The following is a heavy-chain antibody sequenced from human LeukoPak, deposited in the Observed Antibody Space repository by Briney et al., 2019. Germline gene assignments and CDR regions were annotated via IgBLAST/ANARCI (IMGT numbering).Heavy chain of an antibody. J-gene: IGHJ4*02. CDR3: ARDLAVAGKPDY. CDR1: GYSFTSYW. CDR2: IDPSDSYT. V-gene: IGHV5-10-1*01. Sequence: GESLKISCKGSGYSFTSYWISWVRQMPGKGQEWMGRIDPSDSYTNYSPSFQGHVTISADKSISTAYLQWSSLKASDTAMYYCARDLAVAGKPDYWGQGTLVTVSS. D-gene: IGHD6-19*01.